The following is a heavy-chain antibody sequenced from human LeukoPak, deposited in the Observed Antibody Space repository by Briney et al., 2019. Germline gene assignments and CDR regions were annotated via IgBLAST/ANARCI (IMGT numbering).Heavy chain of an antibody. D-gene: IGHD1-26*01. J-gene: IGHJ4*02. Sequence: GGSLRLSCEGSGFSFSSYWMTWVRQLPGKGPEWVANIRQDESERYFADSVKGRFTISRDNAKKSVYLHMSSLRAEDTAVYYCAKLVGATPKSFDYWGQGTLVTVSS. V-gene: IGHV3-7*03. CDR1: GFSFSSYW. CDR3: AKLVGATPKSFDY. CDR2: IRQDESER.